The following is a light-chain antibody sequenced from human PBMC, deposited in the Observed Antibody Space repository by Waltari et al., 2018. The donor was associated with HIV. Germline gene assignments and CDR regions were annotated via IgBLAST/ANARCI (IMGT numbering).Light chain of an antibody. Sequence: DIQMTQSPSSLSASAGDRVSITCRASQTITRYLNWYQQKPGKAPKLLIYAASSLQSGVPSRFSGSGSGTDFTLTISSLQPEDFATYFCQQSYSDSWTFGQGTKVEIK. CDR1: QTITRY. J-gene: IGKJ1*01. V-gene: IGKV1-39*01. CDR2: AAS. CDR3: QQSYSDSWT.